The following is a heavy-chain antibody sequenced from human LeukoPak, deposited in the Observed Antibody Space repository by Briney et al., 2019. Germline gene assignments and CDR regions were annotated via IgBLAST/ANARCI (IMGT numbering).Heavy chain of an antibody. CDR3: ARDSGNWNIDY. D-gene: IGHD1/OR15-1a*01. CDR2: IDHGGGI. Sequence: PSETLSLTCAVSGSSVSTIHYYWGWVRQSPGKGLEWIASIDHGGGIHCIPSLQSRLTISRDTSNNHFSLRLSSVTAADTAVYYCARDSGNWNIDYWGRGILVTVSS. J-gene: IGHJ4*02. CDR1: GSSVSTIHYY. V-gene: IGHV4-38-2*02.